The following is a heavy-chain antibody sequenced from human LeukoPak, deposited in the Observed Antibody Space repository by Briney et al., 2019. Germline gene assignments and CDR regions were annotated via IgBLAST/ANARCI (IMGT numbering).Heavy chain of an antibody. Sequence: GGSLRLSCAVSGLTFRNYWMHWVRQAPGKGLVWVSRINGDGSDISYADSVKGRFTISRDNAKNTLSLQMNSLTDDDTALYYCAGGFGHNWSPFENWGQGTLVTVSS. CDR2: INGDGSDI. J-gene: IGHJ4*02. CDR3: AGGFGHNWSPFEN. CDR1: GLTFRNYW. V-gene: IGHV3-74*01. D-gene: IGHD1-1*01.